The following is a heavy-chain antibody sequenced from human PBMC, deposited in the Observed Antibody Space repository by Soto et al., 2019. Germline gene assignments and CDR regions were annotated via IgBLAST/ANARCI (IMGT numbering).Heavy chain of an antibody. CDR3: AREAGYCSRTSCYRRAFDT. J-gene: IGHJ3*02. CDR1: GFTFSRHW. D-gene: IGHD2-2*01. Sequence: EVQLVESGGDLVQPGGSLRLSCAASGFTFSRHWMHWVRQVPGKGLEWVSRINTDGATSTYADSVKGRFTISRDNAKNTLYLQMSALRAEDTALYYCAREAGYCSRTSCYRRAFDTWGQGTTVTVSS. V-gene: IGHV3-74*03. CDR2: INTDGATS.